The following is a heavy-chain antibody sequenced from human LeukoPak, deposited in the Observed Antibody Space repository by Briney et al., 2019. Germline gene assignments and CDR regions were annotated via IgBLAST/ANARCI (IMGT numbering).Heavy chain of an antibody. Sequence: GGSLRLSCAASGFTFSSYAMSWVRQAPGKGLEWVSAISGSGGSTYYADSVRGRFTISRDNSKNTLYLQTNSLRAEDTAVYYCAKDGLARGEFDPWGQGTLVTVSS. J-gene: IGHJ5*02. CDR1: GFTFSSYA. D-gene: IGHD2-21*01. V-gene: IGHV3-23*01. CDR2: ISGSGGST. CDR3: AKDGLARGEFDP.